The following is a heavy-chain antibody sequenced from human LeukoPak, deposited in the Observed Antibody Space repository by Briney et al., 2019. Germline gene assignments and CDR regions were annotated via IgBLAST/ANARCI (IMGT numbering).Heavy chain of an antibody. CDR1: GFTFSDYY. V-gene: IGHV3-11*05. CDR2: ISSSSYT. Sequence: GGSLRLSCAASGFTFSDYYMSWIRQAPGKGLEWVSYISSSSYTNYADSVKGRFTISRDNAKNSLYLQMNSLRAEDTAVYYCARDRGANPELVDYWGQGTLVTVSS. CDR3: ARDRGANPELVDY. D-gene: IGHD1-14*01. J-gene: IGHJ4*02.